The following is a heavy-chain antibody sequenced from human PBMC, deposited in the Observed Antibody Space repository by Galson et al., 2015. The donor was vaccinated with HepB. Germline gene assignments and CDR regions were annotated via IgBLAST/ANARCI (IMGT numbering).Heavy chain of an antibody. CDR3: ARPFCSGSTCHSAGFDF. CDR1: GFTFSNYD. V-gene: IGHV3-33*01. CDR2: IWYDEKNK. Sequence: SLRLSCAMSGFTFSNYDMHWVRRAPGKGLEWVAVIWYDEKNKYYADSVKGRFTISRDNSKNTLYLQMNSLRGEDTAVYYCARPFCSGSTCHSAGFDFWGRGSLVTVSS. J-gene: IGHJ4*02. D-gene: IGHD2-15*01.